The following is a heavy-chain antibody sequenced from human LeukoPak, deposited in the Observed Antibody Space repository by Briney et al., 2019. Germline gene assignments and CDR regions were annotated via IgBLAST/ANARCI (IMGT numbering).Heavy chain of an antibody. CDR1: GYSFTNYW. Sequence: GESLKISCKASGYSFTNYWIGWVRQMPGKGLEWMGIIYPGDSDTRYSPSFQGQVTISADKSISTAYLQWSSLKASDTAMYYCAKIRTTVVTHDVFDIWGQGTMVTVSS. J-gene: IGHJ3*02. V-gene: IGHV5-51*01. CDR2: IYPGDSDT. CDR3: AKIRTTVVTHDVFDI. D-gene: IGHD4-23*01.